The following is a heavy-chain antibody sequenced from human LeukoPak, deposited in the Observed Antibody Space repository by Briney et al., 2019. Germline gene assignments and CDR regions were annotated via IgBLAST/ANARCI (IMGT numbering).Heavy chain of an antibody. V-gene: IGHV3-23*01. J-gene: IGHJ4*02. D-gene: IGHD3-9*01. CDR2: ISGSGAST. CDR3: AMYYDILTGVYFDY. CDR1: GFTFSIYA. Sequence: GGSLRLSCVASGFTFSIYAMSWVRQAPGKGLEWVSAISGSGASTNYADSVKDRFTISRDNSKNTLYLQMNSLRAEDTAVYYCAMYYDILTGVYFDYWGQGTLVTVSS.